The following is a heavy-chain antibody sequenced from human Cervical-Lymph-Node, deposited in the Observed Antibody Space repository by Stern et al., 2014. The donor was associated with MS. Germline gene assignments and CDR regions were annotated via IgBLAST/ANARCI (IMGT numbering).Heavy chain of an antibody. D-gene: IGHD3-3*01. CDR3: ARWSGDFYYYGMDV. V-gene: IGHV4-4*02. CDR1: GDSISSSNW. Sequence: DQLVESGPGLVKPSGTLSLTCVVSGDSISSSNWGSWVRQPPGKGLEWIGGIYHSGSTKYNPSLKRRVTITLDKSKNQFSLKMTSLTAADTAVYYCARWSGDFYYYGMDVWGQGTTVTVSS. J-gene: IGHJ6*02. CDR2: IYHSGST.